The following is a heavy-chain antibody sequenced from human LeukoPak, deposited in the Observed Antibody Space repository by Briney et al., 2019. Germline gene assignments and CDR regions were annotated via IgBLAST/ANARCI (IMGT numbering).Heavy chain of an antibody. Sequence: ASVKVSCKASGYTFTGYYMHWVRQAPGQGLEWMGWINPNSGGTNYAQKFQGRVTMTGDTSISTAYMELSRLRSDDTAVYYCARDRCSGGSCYAYYFDYWGQGTLVTVSS. V-gene: IGHV1-2*02. CDR3: ARDRCSGGSCYAYYFDY. CDR2: INPNSGGT. CDR1: GYTFTGYY. D-gene: IGHD2-15*01. J-gene: IGHJ4*02.